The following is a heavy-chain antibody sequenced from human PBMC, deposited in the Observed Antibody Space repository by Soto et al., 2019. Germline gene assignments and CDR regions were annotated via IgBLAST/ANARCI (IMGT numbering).Heavy chain of an antibody. J-gene: IGHJ4*02. V-gene: IGHV3-30*18. CDR3: AKHLSSSSFDY. CDR2: ISYDGSNK. CDR1: GFTFSSYG. D-gene: IGHD6-13*01. Sequence: QVQLVESGGGVVQPGRSLRLSCAASGFTFSSYGMHWVRQAPGKGLEWVAVISYDGSNKYYADSVKRRFTISRDNSKNALYLQMNSLRAEDTAVYYCAKHLSSSSFDYWGQGTLVTVSS.